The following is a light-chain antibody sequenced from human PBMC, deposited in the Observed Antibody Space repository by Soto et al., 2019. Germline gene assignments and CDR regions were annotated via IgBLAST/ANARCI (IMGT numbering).Light chain of an antibody. J-gene: IGKJ1*01. CDR2: YAS. CDR1: QSVSSY. V-gene: IGKV3-20*01. CDR3: QQYGSSTRT. Sequence: EIVLTQSPATLSLSPGERATLSCRASQSVSSYLAGYQQKHAQAPRLLIYYASRRTTGIPARFSGSGSGTDLNLTISRLEPEDFAVDYCQQYGSSTRTFGQGTKVDIK.